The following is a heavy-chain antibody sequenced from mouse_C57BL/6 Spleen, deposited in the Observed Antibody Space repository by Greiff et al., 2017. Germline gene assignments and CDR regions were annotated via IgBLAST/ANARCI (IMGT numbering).Heavy chain of an antibody. CDR1: GYTFTSYW. D-gene: IGHD3-2*02. V-gene: IGHV1-64*01. J-gene: IGHJ3*01. CDR3: AREGQLRLPFAY. CDR2: IHPNSGST. Sequence: QVQLQQPGAELVKPGASVKLSCKASGYTFTSYWMHWVKQRPGQGLEWIGMIHPNSGSTNYNEKFKSKATLTVDKSSSTAYMQLSSLTSEDSAVYYLAREGQLRLPFAYWGQGTLVTVSA.